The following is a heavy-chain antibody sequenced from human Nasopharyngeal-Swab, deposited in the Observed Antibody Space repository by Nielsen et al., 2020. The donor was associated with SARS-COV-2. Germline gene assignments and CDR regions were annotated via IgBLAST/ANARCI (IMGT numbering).Heavy chain of an antibody. V-gene: IGHV4-30-2*01. J-gene: IGHJ6*02. CDR3: ARGVDTAMVKDYYGMDV. D-gene: IGHD5-18*01. CDR2: IYHSGST. Sequence: WIRQPPGKGLEWIGYIYHSGSTYYNPSLKSRVTISVDRSKNQISLKLSSVTAADTAVYYCARGVDTAMVKDYYGMDVWGQGTTVTVSS.